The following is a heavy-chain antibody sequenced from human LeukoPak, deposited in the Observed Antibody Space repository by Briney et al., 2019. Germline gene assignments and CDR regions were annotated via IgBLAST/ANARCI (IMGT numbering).Heavy chain of an antibody. CDR1: GFTFSSYS. CDR3: AKALRPEYSSFWEPGPRLYWYFDL. J-gene: IGHJ2*01. Sequence: GGSLRLSCADSGFTFSSYSMCWVRHAPGKGLEWVSAISSSGGSTYYADSVKGRFTISRDNSKSTLYLQMNSLRAEDTAVYYGAKALRPEYSSFWEPGPRLYWYFDLWGRGTLVTVSS. V-gene: IGHV3-23*01. CDR2: ISSSGGST. D-gene: IGHD6-6*01.